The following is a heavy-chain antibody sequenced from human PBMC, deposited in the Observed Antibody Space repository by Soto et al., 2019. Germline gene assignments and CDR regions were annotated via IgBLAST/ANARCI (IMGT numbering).Heavy chain of an antibody. D-gene: IGHD3-3*01. CDR3: TRGSEFDFWSGYL. Sequence: QEQLVQSGPEVKKPGSSVRVSCKAVGVTSTRYAINWVRQARGQGLEWVGGIVPMFGSTKYAQKFQGRVTVTADTSTNMAYMELSSVRSEDTAVYYCTRGSEFDFWSGYLWGQGTLVSVSS. V-gene: IGHV1-69*06. J-gene: IGHJ4*02. CDR1: GVTSTRYA. CDR2: IVPMFGST.